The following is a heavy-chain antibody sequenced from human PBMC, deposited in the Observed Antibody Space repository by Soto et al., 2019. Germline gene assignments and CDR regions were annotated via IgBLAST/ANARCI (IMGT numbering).Heavy chain of an antibody. CDR1: GGTFSSYA. CDR2: IIPIFGTA. V-gene: IGHV1-69*06. J-gene: IGHJ6*02. Sequence: ASVKVSCKASGGTFSSYAISWVRQAPGQGLEWMGGIIPIFGTANYAQKFQGRVTITADKSTSTAYMELSSLRSEDTAVYYCARGLILGYCSSTSCRYYGMDVWGQGTTVTVSS. CDR3: ARGLILGYCSSTSCRYYGMDV. D-gene: IGHD2-2*01.